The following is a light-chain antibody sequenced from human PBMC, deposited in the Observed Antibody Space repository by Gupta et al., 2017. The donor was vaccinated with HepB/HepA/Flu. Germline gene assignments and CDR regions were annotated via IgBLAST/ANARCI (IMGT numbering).Light chain of an antibody. V-gene: IGKV4-1*01. CDR1: QSVLYKSNNNNY. J-gene: IGKJ1*01. CDR2: WAS. CDR3: QQYDTPWT. Sequence: DIVMTQSPDSLAVSLGERATINCKSSQSVLYKSNNNNYLAWYQQKPGQPPKLLIYWASTRDSVVHDLSSGSWSGADSPLTTTSLPAEEVAVYCCQQYDTPWTFGQGTKVEIK.